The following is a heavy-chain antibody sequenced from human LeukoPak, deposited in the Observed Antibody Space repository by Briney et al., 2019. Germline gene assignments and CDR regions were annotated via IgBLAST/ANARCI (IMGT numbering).Heavy chain of an antibody. CDR2: IYYTGST. CDR3: ARDAEYYYGSGSFSSGIDV. V-gene: IGHV4-31*03. Sequence: PSETLSPTCSVSGGSIRNSGYYWSWLRQHPGKGLEWIGYIYYTGSTYYNPSLKSRVTISKDTSKNQFSLKLSSVTAADTAVYYCARDAEYYYGSGSFSSGIDVWGQGTTVTVSS. CDR1: GGSIRNSGYY. D-gene: IGHD3-10*01. J-gene: IGHJ6*02.